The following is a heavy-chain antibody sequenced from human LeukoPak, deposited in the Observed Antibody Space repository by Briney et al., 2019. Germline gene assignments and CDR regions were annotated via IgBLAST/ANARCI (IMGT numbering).Heavy chain of an antibody. CDR1: GFTFSSYS. D-gene: IGHD2-2*01. J-gene: IGHJ4*02. CDR2: ISSSSSYI. V-gene: IGHV3-21*01. CDR3: ARAREYCSSTSCLIYYFDY. Sequence: GGSLRLSCAASGFTFSSYSMNWVRQAPGKGLEWVSSISSSSSYIYYADSVKGRFTISRDNAKNSLYLQMNSLRAEDTAVYYCARAREYCSSTSCLIYYFDYWGQRTLVTVSS.